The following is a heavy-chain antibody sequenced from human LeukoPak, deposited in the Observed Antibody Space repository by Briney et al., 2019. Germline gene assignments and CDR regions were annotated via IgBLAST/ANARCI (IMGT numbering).Heavy chain of an antibody. CDR1: GFTFSSYS. CDR2: ISSSSSTI. V-gene: IGHV3-48*04. Sequence: GGSLTLSCAASGFTFSSYSMNWVRQAPGKGLAWVSYISSSSSTIYYADSVKGRFTISRDNAKNSLYLQMNSLRAEDTAVYYCARVLGMNTVTTFDYWGQGTLVTVSS. J-gene: IGHJ4*02. CDR3: ARVLGMNTVTTFDY. D-gene: IGHD4-17*01.